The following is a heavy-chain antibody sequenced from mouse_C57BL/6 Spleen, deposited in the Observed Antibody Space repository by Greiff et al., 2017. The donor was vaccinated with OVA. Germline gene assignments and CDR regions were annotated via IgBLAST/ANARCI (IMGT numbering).Heavy chain of an antibody. CDR2: IDPSDSET. CDR1: GYTFTSYW. CDR3: AKDSSGYEAAMDY. Sequence: QVQLKQPGAELVRPGSSVKLSCKASGYTFTSYWMHWVKQRPIQGLEWIGNIDPSDSETHYNQKFKDKATLTVDKSSSTAYMQLSSLTSEDSAVYYCAKDSSGYEAAMDYWGQGTSVTVSS. V-gene: IGHV1-52*01. J-gene: IGHJ4*01. D-gene: IGHD3-2*02.